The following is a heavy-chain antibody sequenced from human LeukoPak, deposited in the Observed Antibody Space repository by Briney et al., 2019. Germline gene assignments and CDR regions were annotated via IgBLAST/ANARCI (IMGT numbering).Heavy chain of an antibody. D-gene: IGHD4-23*01. CDR3: ARDQRWRFNFDY. J-gene: IGHJ4*02. Sequence: RGSLRLSCAASGFIFSNYALSWVRQAPGKGLEWVANIKQDGSEKYYVDSVKGRFTISRDNAKNSLYLEMNSLRAEDTAVYYCARDQRWRFNFDYWGQGILVTVSS. CDR2: IKQDGSEK. CDR1: GFIFSNYA. V-gene: IGHV3-7*01.